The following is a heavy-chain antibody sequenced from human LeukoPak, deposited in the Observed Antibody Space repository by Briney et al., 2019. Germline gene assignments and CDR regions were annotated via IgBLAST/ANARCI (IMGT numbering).Heavy chain of an antibody. CDR3: ARELVWYEQRGLLSGAFDY. V-gene: IGHV3-15*01. CDR2: IKSKTDGGTT. D-gene: IGHD3-3*01. J-gene: IGHJ4*02. CDR1: GFTFSNAW. Sequence: GGSLRLSCAASGFTFSNAWMSWVRQAPGKGLEWVGRIKSKTDGGTTDYAAPVKGRFTISRDDSKNTLYLQMNSLKTEDTAVYYCARELVWYEQRGLLSGAFDYWGQGTLVTVSS.